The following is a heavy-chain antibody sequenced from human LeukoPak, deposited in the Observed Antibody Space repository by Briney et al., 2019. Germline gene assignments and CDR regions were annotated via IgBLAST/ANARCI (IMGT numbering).Heavy chain of an antibody. Sequence: GGSLRLSCAASGFTFSDYYMSWIRQAPGKGLEWGSYISSSSSYTNYADSVKGRFTISRDNAKNSLYLQMNSLRAEDTAVYYCARCPWDCSGGSCYRLPDYWGQGTLVTVSS. CDR2: ISSSSSYT. J-gene: IGHJ4*02. D-gene: IGHD2-15*01. CDR1: GFTFSDYY. V-gene: IGHV3-11*06. CDR3: ARCPWDCSGGSCYRLPDY.